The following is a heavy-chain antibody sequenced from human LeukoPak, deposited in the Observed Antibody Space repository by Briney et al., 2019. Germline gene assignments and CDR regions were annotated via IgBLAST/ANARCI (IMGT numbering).Heavy chain of an antibody. Sequence: GGSLRLSCAASGFTFSTFWMSWVRGAPGKGLEWVANIKQDGSEKYYVDSVKGRFTISRDNAKNSLYLQMNSLRAEDTAMYYCARDSAGNDYWGQGTLVTVSS. CDR3: ARDSAGNDY. CDR2: IKQDGSEK. D-gene: IGHD6-13*01. V-gene: IGHV3-7*01. J-gene: IGHJ4*02. CDR1: GFTFSTFW.